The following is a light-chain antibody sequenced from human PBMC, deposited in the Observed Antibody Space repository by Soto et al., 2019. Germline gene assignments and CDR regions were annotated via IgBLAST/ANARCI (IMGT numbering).Light chain of an antibody. CDR3: QQRSNWPLIT. V-gene: IGKV3-11*01. Sequence: EIGLTQSPATLSLSPGERATLSCRASQSVRRYLAWYQQKPGQAPRLLIYDASNRATGIPARFSGSGSGTDFTLTISSLEPEDFAVFYCQQRSNWPLITFGQGTRLEIK. J-gene: IGKJ5*01. CDR2: DAS. CDR1: QSVRRY.